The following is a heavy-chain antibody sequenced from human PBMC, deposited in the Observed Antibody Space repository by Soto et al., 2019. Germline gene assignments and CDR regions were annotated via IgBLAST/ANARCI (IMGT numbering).Heavy chain of an antibody. D-gene: IGHD2-15*01. CDR1: GYTFTSYA. V-gene: IGHV1-3*01. CDR2: INAGNGNT. Sequence: GASVKVSCKASGYTFTSYAMHWVRQAPGQRLEWMGWINAGNGNTKYSQKFQGRVTITRDTSASTAYMELSSLRSEDTAVYYCARAAAPRFVVVVAAPNDGFDYWGQGTLVTVSS. CDR3: ARAAAPRFVVVVAAPNDGFDY. J-gene: IGHJ4*02.